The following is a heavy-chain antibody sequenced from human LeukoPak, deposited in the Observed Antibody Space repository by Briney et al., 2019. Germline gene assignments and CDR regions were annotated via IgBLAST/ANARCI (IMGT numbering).Heavy chain of an antibody. V-gene: IGHV3-30*04. CDR2: ISYDGSNK. J-gene: IGHJ1*01. CDR1: GVTFSSYA. D-gene: IGHD6-13*01. Sequence: GGSLRLSCAASGVTFSSYAMHWGRQAPGKGVEWVAVISYDGSNKYYADSVKGRFTISRDNSKNTLYLQMNSLRAEDTAVYYCARDREAAAPTYEYFQHLGQGTLVTGSS. CDR3: ARDREAAAPTYEYFQH.